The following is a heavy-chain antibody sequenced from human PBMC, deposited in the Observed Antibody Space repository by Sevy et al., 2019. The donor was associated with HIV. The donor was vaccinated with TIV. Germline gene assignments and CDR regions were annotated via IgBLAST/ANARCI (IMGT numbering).Heavy chain of an antibody. Sequence: GGSLRLSCVASGFSLSSHNMNWVRQAPGKGLEWISYITYTSQTVYYADSVKGRFSISRDNAQNSLFLLMSGLREEDSAVYYCARPLHRTWGAGDAFDLWGQGTVVTVSS. J-gene: IGHJ3*01. CDR3: ARPLHRTWGAGDAFDL. CDR1: GFSLSSHN. V-gene: IGHV3-48*02. CDR2: ITYTSQTV. D-gene: IGHD1-26*01.